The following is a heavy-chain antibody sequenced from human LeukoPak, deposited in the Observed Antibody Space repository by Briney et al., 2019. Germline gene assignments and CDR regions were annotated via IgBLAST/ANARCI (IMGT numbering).Heavy chain of an antibody. CDR2: IYYSGST. V-gene: IGHV4-59*01. CDR3: ARGSLLSYYDFWSGYPPGFQH. D-gene: IGHD3-3*01. J-gene: IGHJ1*01. Sequence: SETLSLTCTVSDGSISSYYWSWIRQPPGKGLEWIGYIYYSGSTNYNPSLKSRVTISVDTSKNQFSLKLSSVTAADTAVYYCARGSLLSYYDFWSGYPPGFQHWGQGTLVTVSS. CDR1: DGSISSYY.